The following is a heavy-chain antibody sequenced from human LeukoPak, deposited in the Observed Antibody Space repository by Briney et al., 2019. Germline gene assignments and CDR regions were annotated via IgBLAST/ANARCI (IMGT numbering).Heavy chain of an antibody. J-gene: IGHJ4*02. CDR1: GFTFSSYS. CDR3: AREDYYDSSGAFDY. CDR2: ISRNSGYI. Sequence: PGGSLRLSCAASGFTFSSYSMTWVRQSPGKGLEWVSSISRNSGYIYYTDSMKGRLTISRDNANNSLYLQMNNLRAEDTAVYYCAREDYYDSSGAFDYWGQGTLVTVSS. V-gene: IGHV3-21*01. D-gene: IGHD3-22*01.